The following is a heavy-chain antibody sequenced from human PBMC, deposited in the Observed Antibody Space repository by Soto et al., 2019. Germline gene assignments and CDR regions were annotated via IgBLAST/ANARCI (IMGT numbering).Heavy chain of an antibody. CDR1: GYTFTSYG. J-gene: IGHJ4*02. Sequence: ASVKVSCKASGYTFTSYGISWVRQAPGQGLERMGWISAYNGNTNYAQKLQGGVTMTTDTSTSTAYMELRSLRSDDTAVYYFARDPIVVVPAAISAYFDYWGQGTLVTVSS. D-gene: IGHD2-2*01. V-gene: IGHV1-18*01. CDR2: ISAYNGNT. CDR3: ARDPIVVVPAAISAYFDY.